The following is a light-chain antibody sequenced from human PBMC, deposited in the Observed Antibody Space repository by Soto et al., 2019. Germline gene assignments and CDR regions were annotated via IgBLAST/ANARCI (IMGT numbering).Light chain of an antibody. Sequence: EIVLTQSPGTLSLSPGERATLSCRASQSVSSSFLAWYQQKPGQAPRLLIYGASSRATGIPDRFSGSGSGTDFTLTISRQEPEDFAMYYCQQYGSSPFTVGPGTKVDIK. V-gene: IGKV3-20*01. CDR1: QSVSSSF. CDR3: QQYGSSPFT. J-gene: IGKJ3*01. CDR2: GAS.